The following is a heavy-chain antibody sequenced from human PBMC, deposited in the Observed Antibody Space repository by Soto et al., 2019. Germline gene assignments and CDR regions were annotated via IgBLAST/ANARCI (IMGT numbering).Heavy chain of an antibody. CDR1: GFTFDNYD. CDR3: ARGPIAFCGGDCYHFAY. Sequence: QVQLVESGGGVVQPGRSLRLSCAASGFTFDNYDMHWVRQAPGKGLEWVAVISYAGSNKWYADSERGRFTISRDNSKNTLYLQMNSLRLEDAAVYYCARGPIAFCGGDCYHFAYWGQGTLVTVSS. D-gene: IGHD2-21*02. CDR2: ISYAGSNK. J-gene: IGHJ4*02. V-gene: IGHV3-30*04.